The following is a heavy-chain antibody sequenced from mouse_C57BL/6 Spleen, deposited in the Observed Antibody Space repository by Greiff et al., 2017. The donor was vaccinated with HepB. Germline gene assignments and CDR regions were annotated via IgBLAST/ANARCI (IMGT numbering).Heavy chain of an antibody. CDR2: IWRGGST. D-gene: IGHD6-5*01. CDR3: AKRGGAYEDAMDY. J-gene: IGHJ4*01. CDR1: GFSLTSYG. Sequence: VKLVESGPGLVQPSQSLSITCTVSGFSLTSYGVHWVRQSPGKGLEWLGVIWRGGSTDYNAAFMSRLSITKDNSKSQVFFKMNSLQADDTAIYYCAKRGGAYEDAMDYWGQGTSVTVSS. V-gene: IGHV2-5*01.